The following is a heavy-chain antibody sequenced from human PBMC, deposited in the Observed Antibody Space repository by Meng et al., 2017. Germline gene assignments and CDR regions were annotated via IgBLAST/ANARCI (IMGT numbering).Heavy chain of an antibody. J-gene: IGHJ4*02. D-gene: IGHD6-13*01. CDR3: ARGGVHGSSWSDY. CDR2: INHSGST. V-gene: IGHV4-34*01. Sequence: SETLSLTCAVYGGSFSGYYWSWIRQPPGKGLEWIGEINHSGSTNYNPSLKSRVTISVDTSKNQFSLKLSSVTAADTAVYYCARGGVHGSSWSDYWGQGTLVTVSS. CDR1: GGSFSGYY.